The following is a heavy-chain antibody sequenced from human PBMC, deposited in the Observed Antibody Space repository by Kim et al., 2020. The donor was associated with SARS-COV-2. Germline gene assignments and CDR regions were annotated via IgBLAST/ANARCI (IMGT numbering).Heavy chain of an antibody. V-gene: IGHV3-66*02. Sequence: GGSLRLSCAASGFTVSSNYMSWVRQAPGKGLEWVSVIYSGGSTYYADSVKGRFTISRDNSKNTLYLQMNSLRAEDTAVYYCAGYGSGSYYSHGMDVWGQGTTVTVSS. J-gene: IGHJ6*02. D-gene: IGHD3-10*01. CDR3: AGYGSGSYYSHGMDV. CDR2: IYSGGST. CDR1: GFTVSSNY.